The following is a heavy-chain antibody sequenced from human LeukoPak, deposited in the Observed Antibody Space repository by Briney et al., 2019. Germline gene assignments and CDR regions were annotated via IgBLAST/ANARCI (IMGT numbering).Heavy chain of an antibody. CDR2: IYSGGST. J-gene: IGHJ4*02. V-gene: IGHV3-53*01. D-gene: IGHD3-16*01. CDR3: ARHTLTGDLDY. CDR1: GFTISSYY. Sequence: GGSLRLSCAASGFTISSYYMNWVRQAPGKGLEWVSVIYSGGSTDYADSVKGRFTISRDNSKNTVFLQMNSLRAEDTAVYYCARHTLTGDLDYWGQGTLVTVSS.